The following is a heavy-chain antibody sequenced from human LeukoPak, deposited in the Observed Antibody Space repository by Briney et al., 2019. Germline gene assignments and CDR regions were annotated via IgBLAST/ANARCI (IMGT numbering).Heavy chain of an antibody. V-gene: IGHV3-48*01. D-gene: IGHD2-2*01. Sequence: GGSLRLSCAASGFTFSSYSMNWVRQAPGKGLEWVSYISSSSSTIYYADSVKGRFTISRDNAKNSLYLQMNGLRAEDTAVYYCHVVPADKKYFQHWGQGTLVTVSS. CDR1: GFTFSSYS. CDR2: ISSSSSTI. J-gene: IGHJ1*01. CDR3: HVVPADKKYFQH.